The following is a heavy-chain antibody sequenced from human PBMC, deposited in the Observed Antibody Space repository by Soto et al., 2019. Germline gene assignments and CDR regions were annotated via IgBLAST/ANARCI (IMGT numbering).Heavy chain of an antibody. D-gene: IGHD6-13*01. Sequence: ASVKVSCKASGYTFSRYGISWVRQAPGQGLEWMGWISGFNGNTKESEKLQGRVTLTTATAANTAHMELRGLRSDDTAVYYCARASAYSTPWSFDNWGQGTLVTVSS. J-gene: IGHJ4*02. CDR1: GYTFSRYG. V-gene: IGHV1-18*01. CDR3: ARASAYSTPWSFDN. CDR2: ISGFNGNT.